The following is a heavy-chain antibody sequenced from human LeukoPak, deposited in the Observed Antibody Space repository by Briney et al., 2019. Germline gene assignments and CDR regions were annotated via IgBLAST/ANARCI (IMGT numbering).Heavy chain of an antibody. Sequence: GGSLRLSCAASGFTFSSYWMSWVRQAPGKGLEWVANIKQDGSEKYYVDSVKGRFTISRDNAKNSLYLQMNSLRAEDTAVYYCAKEGALVAAPFDYWGQGTLVTVSS. CDR1: GFTFSSYW. J-gene: IGHJ4*02. CDR2: IKQDGSEK. CDR3: AKEGALVAAPFDY. V-gene: IGHV3-7*01. D-gene: IGHD6-19*01.